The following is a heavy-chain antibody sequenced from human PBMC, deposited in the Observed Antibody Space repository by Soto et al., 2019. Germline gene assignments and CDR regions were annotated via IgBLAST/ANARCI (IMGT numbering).Heavy chain of an antibody. D-gene: IGHD1-1*01. Sequence: SETLSLTCPFSGGSISSYYLSLILHPPGKGLEWIGYIYYSGSTNYNPSLKSRVTISVDTSKNQFSLKLSSVTAADTAVYYCARKIDLINDNWFDPWGQGTLVTVSS. V-gene: IGHV4-59*01. CDR3: ARKIDLINDNWFDP. CDR2: IYYSGST. J-gene: IGHJ5*02. CDR1: GGSISSYY.